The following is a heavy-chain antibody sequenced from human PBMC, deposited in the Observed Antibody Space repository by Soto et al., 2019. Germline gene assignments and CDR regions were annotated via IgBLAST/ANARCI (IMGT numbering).Heavy chain of an antibody. D-gene: IGHD4-17*01. CDR3: ARGLSVTLFDN. V-gene: IGHV4-31*03. J-gene: IGHJ4*02. Sequence: QVQLQESGPGLVKPSQTLSLTCTVSGGSISTGAYYWTWFRQHPGKGLEWIGYIYYSGSTYYNPSLKSRVTISVDTSKNQFSLKLSSVTAADTAVYYCARGLSVTLFDNWGQGTLVTVSS. CDR1: GGSISTGAYY. CDR2: IYYSGST.